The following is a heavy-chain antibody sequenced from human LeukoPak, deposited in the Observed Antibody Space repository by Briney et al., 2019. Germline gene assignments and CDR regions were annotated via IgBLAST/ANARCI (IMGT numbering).Heavy chain of an antibody. Sequence: GGSLRLSCAASGFTFSNTWMSRVRQAPAKGLERVGRIKSKTDGGTTDYAEPVKGRFIISRDDSKSKLYLKMNSLKTEDTAVYYCTTDGYSGYEGLYGYWSQGTLVTVSS. D-gene: IGHD5-12*01. CDR3: TTDGYSGYEGLYGY. CDR2: IKSKTDGGTT. CDR1: GFTFSNTW. V-gene: IGHV3-15*01. J-gene: IGHJ4*02.